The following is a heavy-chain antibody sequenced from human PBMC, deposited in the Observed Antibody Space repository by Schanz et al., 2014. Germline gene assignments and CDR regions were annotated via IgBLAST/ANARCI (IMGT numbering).Heavy chain of an antibody. Sequence: QVQLVQSGAEVKKPGASVKVSCKASGYTFTDYGLSWVRQAPGQGLEWLGWISGSNGNTNYTQKFQGRVTITADRSTSTAYMELSSLRSEDTAVYYCARGYGDSPTDFWGQGTLVTVSS. CDR1: GYTFTDYG. V-gene: IGHV1-18*01. CDR2: ISGSNGNT. CDR3: ARGYGDSPTDF. D-gene: IGHD4-17*01. J-gene: IGHJ4*02.